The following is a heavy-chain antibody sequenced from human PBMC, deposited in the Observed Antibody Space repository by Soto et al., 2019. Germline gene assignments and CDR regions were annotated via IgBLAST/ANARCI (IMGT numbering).Heavy chain of an antibody. V-gene: IGHV3-23*01. D-gene: IGHD6-13*01. CDR1: GFTFSSGV. CDR2: ISGSGGST. J-gene: IGHJ4*03. Sequence: GSLRLSCAASGFTFSSGVMSWVRQTPGKGLEWVSAISGSGGSTYYADSVKGRFTISRDNSKNTLYLQMNSLRAEDTAVYYCAKDHGSSSWYGPNPIPYFDCWGQGTTVTVSS. CDR3: AKDHGSSSWYGPNPIPYFDC.